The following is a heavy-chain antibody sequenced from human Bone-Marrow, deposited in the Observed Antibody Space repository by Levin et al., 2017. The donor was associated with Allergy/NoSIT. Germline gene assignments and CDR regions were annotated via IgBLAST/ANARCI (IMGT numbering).Heavy chain of an antibody. D-gene: IGHD3-22*01. CDR3: GYDSSGYEGRGYYYYFYVMDV. V-gene: IGHV3-74*01. CDR1: GFPFSGYW. J-gene: IGHJ6*02. CDR2: INSDGSTT. Sequence: GESLKISCAVSGFPFSGYWMHWVRQAPGKGLVWVSRINSDGSTTSYADSVKGRFTISRDNAKNTLYLEMKSLRAEDTAVYYCGYDSSGYEGRGYYYYFYVMDVWGQGTTVTVSS.